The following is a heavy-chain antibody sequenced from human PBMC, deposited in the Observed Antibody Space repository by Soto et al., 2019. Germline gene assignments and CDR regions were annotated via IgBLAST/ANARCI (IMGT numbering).Heavy chain of an antibody. J-gene: IGHJ3*02. CDR1: GFTFDDYA. D-gene: IGHD3-10*01. V-gene: IGHV3-9*01. CDR3: AKDGSGSYYNGDAFDI. Sequence: GGSLRLSCAASGFTFDDYAMHWVRQAPGKGLEWVSGISWNSGSIGYADSVKGRFTISRDNAKNSLYLQMNSLRAEDTALYYCAKDGSGSYYNGDAFDIWGQGTMVTVSS. CDR2: ISWNSGSI.